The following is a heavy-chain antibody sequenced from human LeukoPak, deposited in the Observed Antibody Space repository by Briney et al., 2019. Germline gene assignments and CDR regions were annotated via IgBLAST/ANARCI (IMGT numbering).Heavy chain of an antibody. Sequence: SETLSLTCTVSGGSISSSSYYWGWIRQPPGKGLEWIGSIYYSGSTYYNPSLKSRVTISVDTSKNQFSLKLSSVTAADTAVYYCARHSHGSSDYWGQGTLVTVSS. CDR2: IYYSGST. V-gene: IGHV4-39*01. J-gene: IGHJ4*02. D-gene: IGHD3-10*01. CDR3: ARHSHGSSDY. CDR1: GGSISSSSYY.